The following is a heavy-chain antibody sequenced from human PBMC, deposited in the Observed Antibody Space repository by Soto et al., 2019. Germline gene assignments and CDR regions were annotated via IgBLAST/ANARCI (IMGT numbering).Heavy chain of an antibody. V-gene: IGHV3-30*03. Sequence: GGSLRLSCAASGFTFSSYGMHWVRQAPGKGLEWVAVISYDGSNKYYADSVKGRFTISRDNSKNTLYLQMNSLRAEDTAVYYCAIDGGERGFSIVGVPYYYYGMDVWGQGTTVTVSS. CDR3: AIDGGERGFSIVGVPYYYYGMDV. J-gene: IGHJ6*02. D-gene: IGHD1-26*01. CDR1: GFTFSSYG. CDR2: ISYDGSNK.